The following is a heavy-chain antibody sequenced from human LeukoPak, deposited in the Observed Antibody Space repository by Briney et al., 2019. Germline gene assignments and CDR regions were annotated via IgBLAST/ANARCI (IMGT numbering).Heavy chain of an antibody. CDR1: GGSFSGYY. Sequence: PSETLSLTCAVYGGSFSGYYWSWIRQPPGKGLEWIGEINHSGSTNYNPSPKSRVTISVDTSKNQFSLKLSSVTAADTAVYYCARRYSGYALKYWGQGTLVTVSS. CDR3: ARRYSGYALKY. J-gene: IGHJ4*02. CDR2: INHSGST. V-gene: IGHV4-34*01. D-gene: IGHD5-12*01.